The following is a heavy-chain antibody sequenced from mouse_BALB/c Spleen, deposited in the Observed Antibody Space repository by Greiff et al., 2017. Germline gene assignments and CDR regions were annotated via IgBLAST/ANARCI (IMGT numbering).Heavy chain of an antibody. Sequence: EVQLQQSGTVLARPGASVKMSCKASGYTFTSYWMHWVKQRPGQGLEWIGAIYPGNSDTSYNQKFKGKAKLTAVTSTSTAYMELSSLTNEDSAVYYCTSPYYGNYAFAYWGQGTLVTVSA. CDR3: TSPYYGNYAFAY. J-gene: IGHJ3*01. CDR2: IYPGNSDT. CDR1: GYTFTSYW. V-gene: IGHV1-5*01. D-gene: IGHD2-10*01.